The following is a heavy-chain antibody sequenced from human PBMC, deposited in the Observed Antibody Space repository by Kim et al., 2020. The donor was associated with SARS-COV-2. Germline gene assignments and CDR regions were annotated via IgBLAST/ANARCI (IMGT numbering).Heavy chain of an antibody. D-gene: IGHD3-10*01. CDR3: ARENRGSGSYSGY. Sequence: SNPTLKSRVTMSVDTSKNQFSLKLSSVTAADTAVYYCARENRGSGSYSGYWGQGTLVTVSS. V-gene: IGHV4-4*06. J-gene: IGHJ4*02.